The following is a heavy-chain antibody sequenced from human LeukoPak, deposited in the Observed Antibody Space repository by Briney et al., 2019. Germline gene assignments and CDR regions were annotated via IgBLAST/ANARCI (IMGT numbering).Heavy chain of an antibody. CDR3: ARDRSRYCSGGSCCRKFDY. J-gene: IGHJ4*02. D-gene: IGHD2-15*01. V-gene: IGHV1-18*01. Sequence: ASVKVSCKASGYTFTSYGISWVRQAPGQGLEWMGWISAYNGNTNYAQKLQGRVTMTTDTSTSTAYMELRSLRSDDTAVYYCARDRSRYCSGGSCCRKFDYWGQGTLVTVSS. CDR2: ISAYNGNT. CDR1: GYTFTSYG.